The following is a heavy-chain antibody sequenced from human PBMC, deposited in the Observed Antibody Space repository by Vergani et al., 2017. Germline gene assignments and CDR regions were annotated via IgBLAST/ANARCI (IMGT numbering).Heavy chain of an antibody. V-gene: IGHV1-46*03. CDR1: GYTFTSYY. D-gene: IGHD6-19*01. J-gene: IGHJ3*02. CDR3: ARVQWLGIPQGAFDI. Sequence: QVQLVQSGAEVKKPGASVKVSCKASGYTFTSYYMHWVRQAPGQGLEWMGIINPSGGSTSYAQKFQGRVTMTRDTSTSTVYMELSSLRSEDTAVYYCARVQWLGIPQGAFDIGGQGTMVTVSS. CDR2: INPSGGST.